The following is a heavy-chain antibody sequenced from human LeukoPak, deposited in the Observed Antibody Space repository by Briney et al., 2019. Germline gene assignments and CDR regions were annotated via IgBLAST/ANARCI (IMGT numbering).Heavy chain of an antibody. CDR3: AHRRPPAPAGKDWFDP. CDR1: GFSLTTSGVG. D-gene: IGHD6-13*01. CDR2: IYSDDRE. J-gene: IGHJ5*02. V-gene: IGHV2-5*02. Sequence: VSGPTLVKPTQTLTLTCTFSGFSLTTSGVGVGWFRQPPGKALEWLAIIYSDDREFYSPSLNSRLTITKDTSNNQMVLTMTNMDPVDTATYYCAHRRPPAPAGKDWFDPWGQGTLVSVSS.